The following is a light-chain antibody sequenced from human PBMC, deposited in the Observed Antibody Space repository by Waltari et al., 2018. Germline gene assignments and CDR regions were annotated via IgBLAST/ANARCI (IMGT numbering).Light chain of an antibody. CDR2: AVS. V-gene: IGLV2-14*01. CDR3: SSYTSSGGV. Sequence: QSALTQPASVSGSPGQSITISCTGTRSDVGGYNYVSWYQPHPGNAPKLMIYAVSNRPQGGANRFSGSKSGDTASLTISGLQAEDEADYYCSSYTSSGGVFGGGTKLTVL. CDR1: RSDVGGYNY. J-gene: IGLJ3*02.